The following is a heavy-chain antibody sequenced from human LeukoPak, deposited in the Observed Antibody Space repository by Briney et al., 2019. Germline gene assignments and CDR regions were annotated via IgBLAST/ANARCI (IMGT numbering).Heavy chain of an antibody. CDR1: GGSISSSSYY. CDR2: IYYSGST. D-gene: IGHD3-3*01. Sequence: SETLSLTCTVSGGSISSSSYYWGWIRQPPGKGLEWIGSIYYSGSTYYNPSLKSRVTISVDTSKNQFSLKLSSVTAADTAVYYCARDLSYDFWSGYSQAFDIWGQGTMVTVSS. CDR3: ARDLSYDFWSGYSQAFDI. J-gene: IGHJ3*02. V-gene: IGHV4-39*07.